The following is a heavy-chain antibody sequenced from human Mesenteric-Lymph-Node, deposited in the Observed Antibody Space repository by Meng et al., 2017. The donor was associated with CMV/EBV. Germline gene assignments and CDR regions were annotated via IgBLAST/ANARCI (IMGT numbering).Heavy chain of an antibody. CDR3: ARIYCSSIRCYSNNYFDP. CDR1: GFIFDEYE. V-gene: IGHV3-9*01. CDR2: ITWNSGSE. D-gene: IGHD2-2*01. J-gene: IGHJ5*02. Sequence: GGSLRLSCVASGFIFDEYEMHWVRQPPGKGLEWVSGITWNSGSEDYADSVKGRFIISRDNAKNSLYLEMNSLRAEDTALYYCARIYCSSIRCYSNNYFDPWGQGTLVTVSS.